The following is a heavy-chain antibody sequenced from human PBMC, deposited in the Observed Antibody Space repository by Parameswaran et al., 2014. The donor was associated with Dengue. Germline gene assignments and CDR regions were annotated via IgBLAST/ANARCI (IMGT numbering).Heavy chain of an antibody. V-gene: IGHV3-33*01. Sequence: VRQAPGKGLEWVAVIWYDGSNKYYADSVKGRFTISRDNSKNTLYLQMNSLRAEDTAVYYCARDRDYYMDVWGKGTTVTVSS. CDR2: IWYDGSNK. CDR3: ARDRDYYMDV. J-gene: IGHJ6*03.